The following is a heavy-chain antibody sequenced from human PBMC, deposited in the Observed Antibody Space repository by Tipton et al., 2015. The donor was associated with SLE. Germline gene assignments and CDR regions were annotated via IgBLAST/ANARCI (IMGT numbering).Heavy chain of an antibody. V-gene: IGHV1-2*02. CDR1: GYTFTSYG. Sequence: QLVQSGAEVKKPGASVKVSCKASGYTFTSYGISWVRQAPGQGLEWMGWINPNSGGTNYAQKFQGRVTMTRDTSISTAYMELSRLRSDDTAVYYCARDISLVGSGSYWGQGTLVTVSS. CDR2: INPNSGGT. D-gene: IGHD1-26*01. CDR3: ARDISLVGSGSY. J-gene: IGHJ4*02.